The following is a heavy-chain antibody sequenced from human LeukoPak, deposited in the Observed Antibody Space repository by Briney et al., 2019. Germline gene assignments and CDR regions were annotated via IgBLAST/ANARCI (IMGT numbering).Heavy chain of an antibody. CDR3: AREYSGYDPGYYYIDV. D-gene: IGHD5-12*01. V-gene: IGHV3-66*02. CDR2: IYSGGST. Sequence: GGSLRLSCAASGFTISSNYMSWVRQAPGKGLEWVSVIYSGGSTYYADSVKGRFTISRDNSKNMLYLQMNSLSVEDTAVYYCAREYSGYDPGYYYIDVWGKGTTVTVSS. J-gene: IGHJ6*03. CDR1: GFTISSNY.